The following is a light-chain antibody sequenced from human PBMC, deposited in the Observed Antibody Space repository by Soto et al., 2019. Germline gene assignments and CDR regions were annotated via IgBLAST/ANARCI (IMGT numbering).Light chain of an antibody. CDR2: DAS. J-gene: IGKJ1*01. Sequence: VWTQSPGTLSLSPGERATLSCRASQSISSRYLAWYQQKPGQAPRLLIYDASSRATGIPDRFTGSGSGTDFSLTISRLEPEDFPVYFSQHYGGSRTFGQGTKVEI. CDR3: QHYGGSRT. CDR1: QSISSRY. V-gene: IGKV3-20*01.